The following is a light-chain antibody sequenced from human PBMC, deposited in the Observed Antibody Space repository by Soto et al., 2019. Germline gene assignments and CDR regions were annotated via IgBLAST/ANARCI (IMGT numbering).Light chain of an antibody. CDR1: NIGSKS. Sequence: SYELTQPPSVSVAPGKTARITCGGNNIGSKSVHWYQQKPGQAPVLVIYYDSDRPSGIPERFSGSNSGNTATLTISRVEAGDEADYYCQVWDSSSDHLYVFGTGTKLTLL. J-gene: IGLJ1*01. V-gene: IGLV3-21*04. CDR2: YDS. CDR3: QVWDSSSDHLYV.